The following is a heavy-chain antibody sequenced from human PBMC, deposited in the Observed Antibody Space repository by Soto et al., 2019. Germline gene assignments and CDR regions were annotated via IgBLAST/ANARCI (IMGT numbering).Heavy chain of an antibody. CDR2: ISYDGSNK. CDR3: ANVYGGGPFDY. Sequence: QVQLVESGGGVVQPGRSLRLSCAASGFTFSSYGMHWVRQAPGKGLEWVAVISYDGSNKYYADSVKGRFTISRDNSKNTLYLQMNSLRAEDTAVHYCANVYGGGPFDYWGQGTLVTVSS. D-gene: IGHD4-17*01. CDR1: GFTFSSYG. V-gene: IGHV3-30*18. J-gene: IGHJ4*02.